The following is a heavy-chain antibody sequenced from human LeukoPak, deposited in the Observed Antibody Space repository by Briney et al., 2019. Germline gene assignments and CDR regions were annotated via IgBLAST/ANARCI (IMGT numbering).Heavy chain of an antibody. CDR2: IYSGGST. J-gene: IGHJ3*02. D-gene: IGHD3-10*01. CDR3: ARGQLWNDAFDI. Sequence: GGSLRLSWAASGSTVRSNYISWVRQPPGKGLDWVSVIYSGGSTYYADSVKGRFTISRDNSKNTLYLQMNSLRAEDTAVYYCARGQLWNDAFDIWGQGTMVTVSS. CDR1: GSTVRSNY. V-gene: IGHV3-66*01.